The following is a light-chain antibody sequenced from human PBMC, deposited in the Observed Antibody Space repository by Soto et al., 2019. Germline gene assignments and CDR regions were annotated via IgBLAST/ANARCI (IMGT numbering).Light chain of an antibody. CDR1: QGIRND. CDR3: LQDYIYPLT. Sequence: AIQMTQSPSTLSTSVGNRITITCRASQGIRNDLGWYQQKPGKAPKLLIYAASSLQSGVPSRFSGSGSGTDFTLTISSLQPEDFATYYCLQDYIYPLTFGGGTKVDIK. V-gene: IGKV1-6*01. J-gene: IGKJ4*01. CDR2: AAS.